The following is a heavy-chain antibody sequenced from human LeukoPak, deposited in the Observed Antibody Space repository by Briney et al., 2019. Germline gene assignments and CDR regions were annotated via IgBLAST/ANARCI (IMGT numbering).Heavy chain of an antibody. Sequence: GGSLRLSCAASGFAFNTYSMNWVRQAPGKGLEWVSYIRSDSSIIYYADSVKGRFTMSRVNGENSLYLQMNSLRVEDTAVYFCARVQAGKWDFDYWGQGTLVTVSS. D-gene: IGHD2-8*01. V-gene: IGHV3-48*01. CDR2: IRSDSSII. J-gene: IGHJ4*02. CDR1: GFAFNTYS. CDR3: ARVQAGKWDFDY.